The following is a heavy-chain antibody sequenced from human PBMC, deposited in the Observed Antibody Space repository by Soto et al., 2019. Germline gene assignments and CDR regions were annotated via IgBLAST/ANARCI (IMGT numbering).Heavy chain of an antibody. CDR3: ARESDLYNWFDP. CDR2: ISSSSATI. J-gene: IGHJ5*02. Sequence: EVQLVESGGGLVQPGGSLRLSCAASGFTFSSYSMNWVRQAPGKGLEWVSYISSSSATIYYADSVKGQFTISRDNAKNSLYLQMNSLRAEDTAVYYCARESDLYNWFDPWGQGTLVTVSS. V-gene: IGHV3-48*01. CDR1: GFTFSSYS.